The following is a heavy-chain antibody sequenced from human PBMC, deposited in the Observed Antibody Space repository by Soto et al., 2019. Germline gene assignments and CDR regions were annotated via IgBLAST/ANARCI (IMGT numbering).Heavy chain of an antibody. CDR2: IYYSGST. D-gene: IGHD3-10*01. J-gene: IGHJ3*02. Sequence: PSETLSLTCVVSGASLSSYYWSWIRQPPGKGLEWIGYIYYSGSTNYNPSLKSRVTISVDTSKNQFSLKLSSVTAADTAVYYCARRYGSAFDIWGQGTMVTVSS. CDR1: GASLSSYY. V-gene: IGHV4-59*08. CDR3: ARRYGSAFDI.